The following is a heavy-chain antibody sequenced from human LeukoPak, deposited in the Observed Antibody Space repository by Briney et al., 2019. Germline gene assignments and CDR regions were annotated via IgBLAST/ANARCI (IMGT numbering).Heavy chain of an antibody. D-gene: IGHD3-22*01. J-gene: IGHJ4*02. V-gene: IGHV3-23*01. CDR3: AKAGGSGYYYRGVDY. Sequence: GGSLRLSCAASGFIFSNYWMSWVRQAPGKGLEWVSAISGSGGSAYYADSVKGRFTISRDNSKNTMYPQMNSLRAEDTAVYYCAKAGGSGYYYRGVDYWGQGTLVTVSS. CDR2: ISGSGGSA. CDR1: GFIFSNYW.